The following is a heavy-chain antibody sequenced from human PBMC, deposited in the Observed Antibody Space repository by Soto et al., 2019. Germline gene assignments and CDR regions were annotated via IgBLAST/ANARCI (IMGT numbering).Heavy chain of an antibody. D-gene: IGHD3-16*01. J-gene: IGHJ3*02. CDR2: IISVLGIP. Sequence: QVQLVQSGAEVKKPGSSVKGSCKASGDTFSSYTISWVRQAPGQGLEWMGRIISVLGIPNYAQKFQGRLTITADKSTTTDYMELTSLTSEDTAVYYCAREGGTSAFDIWGQGTVVPVAS. CDR3: AREGGTSAFDI. V-gene: IGHV1-69*08. CDR1: GDTFSSYT.